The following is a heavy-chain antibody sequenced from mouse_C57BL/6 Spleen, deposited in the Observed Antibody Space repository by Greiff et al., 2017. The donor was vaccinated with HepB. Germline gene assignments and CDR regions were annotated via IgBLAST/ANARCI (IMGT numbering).Heavy chain of an antibody. Sequence: VQLQQSGPELVKPGASVKISCKASGYAFSSSWMNWVKQRPGKGLEWIGRIYPGDGDTNYNGKFKGKATLTADKSSSTAYMQLSSLTSEDSAVYFCARETDYYGSSYDYWGQGTTLTVSS. D-gene: IGHD1-1*01. V-gene: IGHV1-82*01. J-gene: IGHJ2*01. CDR1: GYAFSSSW. CDR3: ARETDYYGSSYDY. CDR2: IYPGDGDT.